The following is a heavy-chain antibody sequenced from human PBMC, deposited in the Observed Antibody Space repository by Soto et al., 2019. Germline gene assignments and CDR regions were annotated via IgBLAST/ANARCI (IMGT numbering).Heavy chain of an antibody. CDR3: ARHRNWKVDY. D-gene: IGHD1-1*01. J-gene: IGHJ4*02. CDR2: IYNNGRT. CDR1: GGSISSSS. V-gene: IGHV4-59*08. Sequence: SETLSLTCTVSGGSISSSSWSWIRQPPGRGLEWIGYIYNNGRTDYNPSLKSRVTISVDTSKNHFSLKLSSVTAADTAVYCCARHRNWKVDYWGQGTLVTVSS.